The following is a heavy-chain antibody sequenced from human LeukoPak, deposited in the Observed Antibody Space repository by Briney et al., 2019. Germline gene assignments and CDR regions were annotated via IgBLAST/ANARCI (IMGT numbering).Heavy chain of an antibody. Sequence: PGGSLRLSCAASGFTFSSYSMNWVRQAPGKGLEWVSSITSSSSYIYYADSVKGRFTISRDNAKNSLYLQMNSLRAEDTAVYYCARASSSDRGDLWGQGTMVTVSS. CDR3: ARASSSDRGDL. J-gene: IGHJ3*01. CDR1: GFTFSSYS. CDR2: ITSSSSYI. V-gene: IGHV3-21*01. D-gene: IGHD2-21*02.